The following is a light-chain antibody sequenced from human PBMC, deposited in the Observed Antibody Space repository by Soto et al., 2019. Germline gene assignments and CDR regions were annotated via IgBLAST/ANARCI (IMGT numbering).Light chain of an antibody. CDR1: SSNIGAGYD. CDR3: QSYDSSLSGGV. CDR2: GNS. V-gene: IGLV1-40*01. Sequence: QSVLTQPPSVSGAPGQRVTISCTGSSSNIGAGYDLHWYQQLPVTAPKLLIYGNSNRPSGVPDRFSGSKSGTSASLAITGLQAEDEADYYCQSYDSSLSGGVFGGGTKLTVL. J-gene: IGLJ3*02.